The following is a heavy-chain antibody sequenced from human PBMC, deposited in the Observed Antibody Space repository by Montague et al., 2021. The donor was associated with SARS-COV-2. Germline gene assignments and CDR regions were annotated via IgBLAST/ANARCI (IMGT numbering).Heavy chain of an antibody. J-gene: IGHJ3*02. CDR3: AMPMVRGFSRAFDI. CDR2: INHSGST. V-gene: IGHV4-34*01. CDR1: GGSFSCYY. Sequence: SETLSLTCAVYGGSFSCYYCGWIRQPPGKGLEWIGEINHSGSTNYNPSLRSRVTISVDTSKNQFSLKLSSVTAADTAVYYCAMPMVRGFSRAFDIWGQGTMVTVSS. D-gene: IGHD3-10*01.